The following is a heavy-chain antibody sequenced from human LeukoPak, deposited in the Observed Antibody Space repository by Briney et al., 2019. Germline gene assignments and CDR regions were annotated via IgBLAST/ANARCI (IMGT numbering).Heavy chain of an antibody. V-gene: IGHV1-69*01. J-gene: IGHJ6*04. CDR3: ARGARCSSTSCYAYYYGMDV. CDR1: GGTFSSYA. D-gene: IGHD2-2*01. CDR2: IIPIFGAA. Sequence: SVKVSCKASGGTFSSYAISWVRQAPGQGLEWMGGIIPIFGAANYAQKFQGRVTITADESTSTAYMELSSLRSEDTAVYYCARGARCSSTSCYAYYYGMDVWGKGTTVTVSS.